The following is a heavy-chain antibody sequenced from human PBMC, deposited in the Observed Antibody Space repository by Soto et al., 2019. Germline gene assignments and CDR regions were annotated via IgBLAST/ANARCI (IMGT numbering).Heavy chain of an antibody. V-gene: IGHV1-2*02. D-gene: IGHD6-19*01. CDR3: ARGGGVGVAGSAAFDM. Sequence: QLHLVQSGAVVKKPGASVTVSCSASGYPVTAYYMHWVRQAPGRGLEWMGGINPATGAAKYTQAFVGRVTLTRATSTSTVFRELSGLPSEDTAVFYCARGGGVGVAGSAAFDMWGQGTLVTVSS. J-gene: IGHJ3*02. CDR1: GYPVTAYY. CDR2: INPATGAA.